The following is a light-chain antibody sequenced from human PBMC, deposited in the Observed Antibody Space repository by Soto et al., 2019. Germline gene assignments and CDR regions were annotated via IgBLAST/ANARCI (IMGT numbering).Light chain of an antibody. CDR1: QSVSKF. J-gene: IGKJ2*01. V-gene: IGKV1-39*01. CDR2: TTS. CDR3: QQTFSVPYT. Sequence: DIQMTQSPSPLSASVGDRVTITCRASQSVSKFLNWYQQKPGQAPRLLIYTTSTLQSGVPSRFSGGVSGTEYTLTNSGLLPEDFATYYCQQTFSVPYTFGQGTQLDVK.